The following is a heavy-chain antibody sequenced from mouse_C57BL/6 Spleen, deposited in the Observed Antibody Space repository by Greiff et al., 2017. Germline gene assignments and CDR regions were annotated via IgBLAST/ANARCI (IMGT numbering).Heavy chain of an antibody. CDR1: GYTFTDYN. Sequence: EVQLQQSGPELVKPGASVKIPCKASGYTFTDYNMDWVKQSHGKSLEWIGDINPNNGGTIYNQKFKGKATLTVDKSSSTAYMELRSLTSEDTAVYYCFTTVVAKDWYFDVWGTGTTVTVSS. CDR2: INPNNGGT. D-gene: IGHD1-1*01. CDR3: FTTVVAKDWYFDV. J-gene: IGHJ1*03. V-gene: IGHV1-18*01.